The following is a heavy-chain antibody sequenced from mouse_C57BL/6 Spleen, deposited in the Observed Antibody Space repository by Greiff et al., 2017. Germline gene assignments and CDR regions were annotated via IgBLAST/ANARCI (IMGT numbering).Heavy chain of an antibody. CDR2: ISSGSSTI. Sequence: EVMLVESGGGLVQPGGSLKLSCAASGFTFSDYGMHWVRQAPEKGLEWVAYISSGSSTIYYADTVKGRFTISRDNAKNTLFLQMTSLRSEDTAMYYCANWDGDYWGQGTTLTVSS. V-gene: IGHV5-17*01. J-gene: IGHJ2*01. CDR1: GFTFSDYG. D-gene: IGHD4-1*01. CDR3: ANWDGDY.